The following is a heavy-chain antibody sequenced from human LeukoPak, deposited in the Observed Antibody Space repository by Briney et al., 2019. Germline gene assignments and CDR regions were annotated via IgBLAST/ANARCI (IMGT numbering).Heavy chain of an antibody. D-gene: IGHD6-19*01. J-gene: IGHJ4*02. Sequence: EASVKVSCKASGYTFTSYGISWVRQAPGQGLEWMGWISAYNGNTNYAQKLQGRVTMTTDTSTSTAYMELRSLRSDDTAVYYCARDMDSSGWYYFDYWGQGTLVTVSS. CDR2: ISAYNGNT. V-gene: IGHV1-18*01. CDR3: ARDMDSSGWYYFDY. CDR1: GYTFTSYG.